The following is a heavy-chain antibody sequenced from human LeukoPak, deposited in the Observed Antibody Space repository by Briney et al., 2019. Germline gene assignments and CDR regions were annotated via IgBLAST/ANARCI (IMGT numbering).Heavy chain of an antibody. CDR3: ARDHCSSTSCYPS. V-gene: IGHV3-21*01. D-gene: IGHD2-2*01. J-gene: IGHJ5*02. Sequence: AGGSLRLSCAASGFTFSSYSMNWVRQAPGKGLEWVSSISSSSSYIYYADSVKGRFTISRDNAKNSLYPQMNSLRAEDTAVYYCARDHCSSTSCYPSWGQGTLVTVSS. CDR2: ISSSSSYI. CDR1: GFTFSSYS.